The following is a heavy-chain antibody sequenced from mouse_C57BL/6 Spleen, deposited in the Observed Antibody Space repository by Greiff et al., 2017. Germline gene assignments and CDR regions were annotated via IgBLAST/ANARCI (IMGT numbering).Heavy chain of an antibody. CDR2: IYPGSGST. D-gene: IGHD1-1*01. Sequence: VQLQQPGAELVKPGASVKMSCKASGYTFTSYWITWVKQRPGQGLEWIGDIYPGSGSTNYNEKFKSKATPTVDTSSSTAYMQLSSLTSEDSAVYYCARWDTTVGAEGGYFDYWGQGTTLTVSS. CDR1: GYTFTSYW. V-gene: IGHV1-55*01. CDR3: ARWDTTVGAEGGYFDY. J-gene: IGHJ2*01.